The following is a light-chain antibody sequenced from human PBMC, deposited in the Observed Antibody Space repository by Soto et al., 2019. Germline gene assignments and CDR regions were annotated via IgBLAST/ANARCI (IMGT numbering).Light chain of an antibody. CDR3: QQRTNWPPVT. J-gene: IGKJ4*01. CDR1: QSVCSY. CDR2: DAS. Sequence: EIVLTQSPATLSLSPGERATLSCRASQSVCSYLAWYQQKPGQAPRLLIYDASTRATGIPASFSGSGSATDFTLTISSLEPEDFAVYFCQQRTNWPPVTFGGGTKVEIK. V-gene: IGKV3-11*01.